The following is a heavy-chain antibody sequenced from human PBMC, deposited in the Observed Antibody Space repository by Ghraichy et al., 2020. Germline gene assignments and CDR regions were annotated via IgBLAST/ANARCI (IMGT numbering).Heavy chain of an antibody. J-gene: IGHJ5*02. V-gene: IGHV4-39*01. CDR3: ARRGAQYKWSYEGGFDP. CDR1: GGSISSSTYY. CDR2: ISYSGSS. Sequence: SETLSLTCTVSGGSISSSTYYWDWIRQPPGKGLEWIGTISYSGSSYYNPSLKTRVTISVDTSKKQFSLKLSSVTAADTAVYYCARRGAQYKWSYEGGFDPWGQGTQVTVSS. D-gene: IGHD1-7*01.